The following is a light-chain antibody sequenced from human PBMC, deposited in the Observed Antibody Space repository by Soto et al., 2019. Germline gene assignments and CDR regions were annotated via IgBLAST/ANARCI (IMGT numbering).Light chain of an antibody. CDR3: QQYNNWPLT. CDR2: GAS. J-gene: IGKJ4*01. V-gene: IGKV3-15*01. Sequence: EILMTQSPATLSVSRGERATLSYRASQSLSSNLAWYQQKPGQAPRLLIYGASTRATGTPARFSGSGSGTEFTLTISSLQSEDFTVYYCQQYNNWPLTFGGGTKVDI. CDR1: QSLSSN.